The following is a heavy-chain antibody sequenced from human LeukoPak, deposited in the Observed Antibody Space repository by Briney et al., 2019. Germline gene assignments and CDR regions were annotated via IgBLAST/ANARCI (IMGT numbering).Heavy chain of an antibody. CDR2: LYNNGNT. Sequence: SETLSLTCTVSGGSISSRSYYWGWIRQPPGKGLEWIGSLYNNGNTHYNPSLKSRVTISGDTSKNEFSLKLSSVTAADTAVYFCASDGNNYYWFYFWGQGTLVTVSS. V-gene: IGHV4-39*07. D-gene: IGHD1-26*01. CDR1: GGSISSRSYY. CDR3: ASDGNNYYWFYF. J-gene: IGHJ4*02.